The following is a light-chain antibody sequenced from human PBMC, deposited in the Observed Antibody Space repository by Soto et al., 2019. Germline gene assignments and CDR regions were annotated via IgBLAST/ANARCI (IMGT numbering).Light chain of an antibody. V-gene: IGKV1-12*01. CDR1: QGIGSW. J-gene: IGKJ4*01. CDR3: QQASSFPLT. Sequence: DIQMTQSPSYVFASVGDRVTISCRASQGIGSWLAWYQQRPGEAPKLLIYAASTLQNGVPSRFSGTGTGTEFTLTIGSLQPAAFATYYCQQASSFPLTFGGGTKVES. CDR2: AAS.